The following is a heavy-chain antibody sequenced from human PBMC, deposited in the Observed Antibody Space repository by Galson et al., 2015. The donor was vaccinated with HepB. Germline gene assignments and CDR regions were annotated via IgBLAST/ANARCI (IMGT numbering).Heavy chain of an antibody. D-gene: IGHD2-21*01. J-gene: IGHJ4*02. Sequence: SLRLSCAASGLTFSDYSMNWVRQSPGKGLEWVSSISSGSSYIFYADSVKGRFTISRDNAKNSLYLQMNSLRAEDTAVYYCASAAYCGGECYTLDYWGQGTLVTVSS. CDR2: ISSGSSYI. CDR3: ASAAYCGGECYTLDY. CDR1: GLTFSDYS. V-gene: IGHV3-21*01.